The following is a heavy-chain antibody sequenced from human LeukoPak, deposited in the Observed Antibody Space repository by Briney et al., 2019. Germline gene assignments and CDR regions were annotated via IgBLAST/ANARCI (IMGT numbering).Heavy chain of an antibody. V-gene: IGHV1-18*01. Sequence: ASVKVSCKASGYTSTSYGISWVRQAPEQGRGWMGWISAYNGNTTYAQKFQGRVTMTRDTPISTAYMELTRLRSADAAVYYCARAISGSYYDYWGQGTLVAVSS. D-gene: IGHD1-26*01. J-gene: IGHJ4*02. CDR1: GYTSTSYG. CDR3: ARAISGSYYDY. CDR2: ISAYNGNT.